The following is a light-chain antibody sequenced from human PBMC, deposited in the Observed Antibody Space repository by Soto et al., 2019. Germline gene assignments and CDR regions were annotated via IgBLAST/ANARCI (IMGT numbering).Light chain of an antibody. CDR3: QQANSFPFN. CDR1: REMSSW. J-gene: IGKJ2*01. CDR2: GAS. Sequence: MTQSPSSVSASVGDSVTITCRASREMSSWLAWYQQERGKAPKLLIYGASNLKSGVPSRFSGRGSGTDFTLTIISLQPEDFGTYYCQQANSFPFNVAQVTKV. V-gene: IGKV1D-12*01.